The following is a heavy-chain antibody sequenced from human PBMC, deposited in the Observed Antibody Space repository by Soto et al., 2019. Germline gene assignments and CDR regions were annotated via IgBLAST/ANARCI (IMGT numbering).Heavy chain of an antibody. Sequence: QVHLLESGPGLVKPSQTLSLTCSVSGDSISTVDYFWAWIRQPPGQALEYIGYIYKSTTTYYNPSCESRVAIALDTSKSQFSLNVTSVTAADTAVYFCARGRYCLTGRCFPNWFDSWGQGTLVTVSS. CDR1: GDSISTVDYF. D-gene: IGHD2-15*01. CDR2: IYKSTTT. CDR3: ARGRYCLTGRCFPNWFDS. J-gene: IGHJ5*01. V-gene: IGHV4-30-4*01.